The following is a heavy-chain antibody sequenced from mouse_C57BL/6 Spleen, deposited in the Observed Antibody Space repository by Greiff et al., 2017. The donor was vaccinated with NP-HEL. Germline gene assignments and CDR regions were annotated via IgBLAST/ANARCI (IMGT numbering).Heavy chain of an antibody. CDR3: ATTVVATREFDY. V-gene: IGHV14-2*01. CDR1: GFNIKDYY. J-gene: IGHJ2*01. D-gene: IGHD1-1*01. CDR2: IDPADGET. Sequence: EVQLQQSGAELVKPGASVKLSCTASGFNIKDYYMHWVKQRTEQGLEWIGRIDPADGETKYAPKFPGKATITADTSSNTAYLQLSSLTSDDTAVYYCATTVVATREFDYWGQGTTLTVSS.